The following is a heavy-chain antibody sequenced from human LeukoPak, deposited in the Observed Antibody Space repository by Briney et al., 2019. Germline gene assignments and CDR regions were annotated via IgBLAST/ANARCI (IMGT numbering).Heavy chain of an antibody. CDR1: GDSITSHNW. J-gene: IGHJ4*02. CDR3: ASCLFDYYYFDQ. D-gene: IGHD3-10*01. Sequence: SETLSLTCAVCGDSITSHNWWSWVRQSPGKGVEWIGEIYHSGTTNYSPSLKSRVTISVDKSKNQLSLRLTSVTAADTAVYFCASCLFDYYYFDQWGQGTLVTVSS. V-gene: IGHV4-4*02. CDR2: IYHSGTT.